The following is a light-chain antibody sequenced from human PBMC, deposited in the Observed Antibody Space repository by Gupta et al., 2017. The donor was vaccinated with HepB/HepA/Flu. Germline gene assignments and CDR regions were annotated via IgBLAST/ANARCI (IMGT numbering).Light chain of an antibody. CDR1: KLGDKY. J-gene: IGLJ2*01. V-gene: IGLV3-1*01. CDR3: QAWDSSTAV. CDR2: QDS. Sequence: SYGMTQPPPVSVSPGQTASITCSGDKLGDKYACWYQQKPGQSPVLVIYQDSKRPSGIPERFSGSNSGNTATLTISGTQAMDEADYYCQAWDSSTAVFGGGTKLTVL.